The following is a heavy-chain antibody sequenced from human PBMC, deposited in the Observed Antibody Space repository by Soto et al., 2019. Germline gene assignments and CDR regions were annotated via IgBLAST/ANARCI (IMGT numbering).Heavy chain of an antibody. CDR2: IVVGSGNT. Sequence: ASVKVSCQASGFTFTSSAMQWVRQARGQRLEWIGWIVVGSGNTNYAQKFQERVTITRDMSTSTAYLELSSLRSEDTAVYYCEAIPFYYNSSGIGVFDIWGQGKMVTVSS. D-gene: IGHD3-22*01. J-gene: IGHJ3*02. CDR3: EAIPFYYNSSGIGVFDI. V-gene: IGHV1-58*02. CDR1: GFTFTSSA.